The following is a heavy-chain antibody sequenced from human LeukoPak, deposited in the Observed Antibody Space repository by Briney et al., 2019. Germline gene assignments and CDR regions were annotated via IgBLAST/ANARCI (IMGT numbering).Heavy chain of an antibody. D-gene: IGHD2-15*01. CDR1: GGSISSYY. V-gene: IGHV4-59*01. CDR2: IYYSGST. Sequence: SETLSLTCTVSGGSISSYYWSWIRQPPGKGLEWIGYIYYSGSTNYNPSLKSRVTISVDTSKNQFSLKLSSVTAADTAVYYCARVPGYCSGGSCYSRYYYYMDVWGKGTTVTISS. J-gene: IGHJ6*03. CDR3: ARVPGYCSGGSCYSRYYYYMDV.